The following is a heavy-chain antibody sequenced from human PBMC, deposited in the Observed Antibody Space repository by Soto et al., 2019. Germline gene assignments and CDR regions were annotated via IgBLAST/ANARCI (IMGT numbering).Heavy chain of an antibody. V-gene: IGHV1-18*01. D-gene: IGHD7-27*01. Sequence: GASVKVSCKASGYTFASYGISWVRQAPGQGLEWMGWISAYNGNTNYAQKLQGRVTMTTDTSTSTAYMELRSLRSDDTAVYYCARTRGPGYYYYMDVWGKGTSVTVSS. CDR2: ISAYNGNT. CDR3: ARTRGPGYYYYMDV. CDR1: GYTFASYG. J-gene: IGHJ6*03.